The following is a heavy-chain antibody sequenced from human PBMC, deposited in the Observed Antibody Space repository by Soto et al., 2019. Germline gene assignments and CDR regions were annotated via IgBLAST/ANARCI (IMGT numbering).Heavy chain of an antibody. D-gene: IGHD6-13*01. CDR3: ARYRREAVAGYTLDK. Sequence: XTLSLPCTVSGGSLSSNYWAWIRQPPGKGLELIGYVYNSGSTNYTNSIKSRVTISEYTYKRQFTLKVNSMTAADTAVYYCARYRREAVAGYTLDKWGQGILGTVSS. CDR1: GGSLSSNY. J-gene: IGHJ4*02. CDR2: VYNSGST. V-gene: IGHV4-59*01.